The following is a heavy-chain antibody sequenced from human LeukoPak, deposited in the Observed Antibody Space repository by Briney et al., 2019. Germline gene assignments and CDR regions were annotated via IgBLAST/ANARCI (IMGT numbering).Heavy chain of an antibody. Sequence: SEALSLTCAVSGYSISSGYYWGWIRPPPGKGLEWIGSIYHSGSTYYNPSLKSRVTISVDTSKNQFSLKLSSVTAADTAVYYCARPVVPAADGWFDPWGQGTLVTVSS. J-gene: IGHJ5*02. V-gene: IGHV4-38-2*01. CDR1: GYSISSGYY. CDR2: IYHSGST. CDR3: ARPVVPAADGWFDP. D-gene: IGHD2-2*01.